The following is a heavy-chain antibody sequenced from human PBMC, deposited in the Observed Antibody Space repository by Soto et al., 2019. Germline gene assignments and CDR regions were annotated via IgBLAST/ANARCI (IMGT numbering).Heavy chain of an antibody. V-gene: IGHV4-39*01. CDR1: GGSLSSSGYY. J-gene: IGHJ5*02. CDR2: IYYSGST. CDR3: ARQAHHDNWFDP. Sequence: SETLSLTCTVSGGSLSSSGYYWGWIRQPPGKGLEYIGSIYYSGSTYYNPSLKSRVTISVETSKNYFSLKLRSVTAADTAVYYCARQAHHDNWFDPWGQGTLVTVSS.